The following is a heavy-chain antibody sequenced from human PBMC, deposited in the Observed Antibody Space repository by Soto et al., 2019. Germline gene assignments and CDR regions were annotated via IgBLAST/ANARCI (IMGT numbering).Heavy chain of an antibody. CDR1: GGPINTFSYY. D-gene: IGHD3-22*01. V-gene: IGHV4-39*02. CDR2: VYYSGGT. CDR3: ATTFDSSGYYTDYGIDV. J-gene: IGHJ6*02. Sequence: PSETLSLTCVVSGGPINTFSYYWGWIRQSPGKGLEWIGSVYYSGGTYYNPSLKSRVAISVDTSNNHFSLRLNSVTAADTAVYCCATTFDSSGYYTDYGIDVWGQGTAVTVSS.